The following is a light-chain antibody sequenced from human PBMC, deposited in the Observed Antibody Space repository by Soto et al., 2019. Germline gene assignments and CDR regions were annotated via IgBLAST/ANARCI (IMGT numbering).Light chain of an antibody. J-gene: IGKJ1*01. CDR1: QSISSW. Sequence: DIQMTQSPSTLSASVGDRVTITCRASQSISSWLAWYQQKPGKAPKLLIYKASSLESGVPSRFSGSGSGTEFTLTISSLQPDDFATYYRQHSAAFGQGTKVEIK. CDR3: QHSAA. V-gene: IGKV1-5*03. CDR2: KAS.